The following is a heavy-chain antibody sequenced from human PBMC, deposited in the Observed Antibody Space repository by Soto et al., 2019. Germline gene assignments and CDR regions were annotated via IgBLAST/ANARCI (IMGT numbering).Heavy chain of an antibody. J-gene: IGHJ6*02. CDR2: IIPIFGTA. D-gene: IGHD5-18*01. CDR3: ARTKVERGYSYARNYYYYGMDV. V-gene: IGHV1-69*12. CDR1: GGTFSSYA. Sequence: QVQLVQSGAEVKKPGSSVKVSCKASGGTFSSYAISWVRQAPGQGLEWMGGIIPIFGTANYAQKFQGRVTITADESTSTAYMELSSLRSEDTAVYYCARTKVERGYSYARNYYYYGMDVWGQGTTVTVSS.